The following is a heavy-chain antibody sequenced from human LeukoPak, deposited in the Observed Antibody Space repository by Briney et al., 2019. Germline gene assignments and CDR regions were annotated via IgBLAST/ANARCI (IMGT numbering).Heavy chain of an antibody. J-gene: IGHJ4*02. CDR1: GGSFSGYY. CDR3: ARENWNRGPFDY. Sequence: SETLSLTCAVYGGSFSGYYWSWIRQPPGKGLEWIGEINHSGSTNYNPSLKSRVTISVDTSKNQFSLKLSSVTAADTAVYYCARENWNRGPFDYWGQGTLVTVSS. CDR2: INHSGST. D-gene: IGHD1/OR15-1a*01. V-gene: IGHV4-34*01.